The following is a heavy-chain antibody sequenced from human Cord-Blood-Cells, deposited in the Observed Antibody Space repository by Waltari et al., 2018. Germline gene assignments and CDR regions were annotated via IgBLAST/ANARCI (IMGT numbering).Heavy chain of an antibody. Sequence: QVQLQESGPGLVKPSQTLSPTCTVSGGSISSGVYYWSWIRQPPGKGLEWIGYIYYSGSTYYNPSLKSRVTISVDTSKNQFSLKLSSVTAADTAVYYCVRRALTGEAFDIWGQGTMVTVSS. CDR1: GGSISSGVYY. J-gene: IGHJ3*02. D-gene: IGHD7-27*01. CDR2: IYYSGST. V-gene: IGHV4-30-4*08. CDR3: VRRALTGEAFDI.